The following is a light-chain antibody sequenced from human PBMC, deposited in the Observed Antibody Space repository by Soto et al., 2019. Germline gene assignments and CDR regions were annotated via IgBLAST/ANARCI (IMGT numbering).Light chain of an antibody. Sequence: MTQSPSSLSASVGDRVTITCRASQGISNYLAWYLQKPGQSPQLLIYLGSNRASGVPDRFSGSGSGTDFTLKISRVEAEDVGVYYCMQALQTPLTLGGGTKVDIK. V-gene: IGKV2-28*01. CDR1: QGISNY. CDR3: MQALQTPLT. CDR2: LGS. J-gene: IGKJ4*01.